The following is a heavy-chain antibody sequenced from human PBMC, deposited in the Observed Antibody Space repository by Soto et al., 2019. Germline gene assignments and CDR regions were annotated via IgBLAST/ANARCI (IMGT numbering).Heavy chain of an antibody. V-gene: IGHV3-23*01. CDR1: GFTFRSYA. Sequence: EVPLLESGGGLVQPGGSLRLSCAASGFTFRSYAMSWVRQAPGKGPQWVSTIRATAGSTYYADSVKGRFTISRDNSKNTLYLQMDGLRAEDTAVYYCVKGGYDYFFNNWGQGTLVTVSS. CDR2: IRATAGST. J-gene: IGHJ4*02. CDR3: VKGGYDYFFNN. D-gene: IGHD5-12*01.